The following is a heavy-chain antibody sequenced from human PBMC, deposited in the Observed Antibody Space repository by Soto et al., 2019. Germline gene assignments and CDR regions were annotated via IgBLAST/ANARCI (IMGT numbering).Heavy chain of an antibody. Sequence: QVQLVQSGAEVQKPGASVKVSCKASGYTFTSYYMHWVRQAPGQGLEWMGIINPSGTTTDYAQKIQGSVTMTRDTSTSTYYMELSSLRSEDTAVYYCARPHIASHYCYGMDVWGQATTVTVSS. CDR1: GYTFTSYY. D-gene: IGHD2-2*01. J-gene: IGHJ6*02. CDR2: INPSGTTT. CDR3: ARPHIASHYCYGMDV. V-gene: IGHV1-46*01.